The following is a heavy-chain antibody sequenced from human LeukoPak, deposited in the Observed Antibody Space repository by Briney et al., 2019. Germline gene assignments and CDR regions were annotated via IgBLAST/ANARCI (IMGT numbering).Heavy chain of an antibody. D-gene: IGHD3-10*01. CDR1: GFTFSSYG. Sequence: PGRSLRLSCAASGFTFSSYGMHWVRQAPGKGLEWVAVISYDGSNKYYADSVKGRFSISRDNAKNSLYLQMNSLRAEDMAVYYCARDRSFLYYFDSWGHGTLVTVSS. V-gene: IGHV3-30*03. J-gene: IGHJ4*01. CDR3: ARDRSFLYYFDS. CDR2: ISYDGSNK.